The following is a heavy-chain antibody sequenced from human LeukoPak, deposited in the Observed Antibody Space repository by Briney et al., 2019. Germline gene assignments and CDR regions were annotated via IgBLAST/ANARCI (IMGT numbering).Heavy chain of an antibody. CDR1: GFTVSSNY. CDR3: AKDSLRTVPKASFDS. CDR2: ISGSGGST. J-gene: IGHJ4*02. Sequence: GGSLRLSCAASGFTVSSNYISRVRQAPGKGLEWVSGISGSGGSTYYADSVKGRFTISRDNSKNTLFLQMNSLRAEDRAVYYCAKDSLRTVPKASFDSWGQGTLVTVSS. D-gene: IGHD2-2*01. V-gene: IGHV3-23*01.